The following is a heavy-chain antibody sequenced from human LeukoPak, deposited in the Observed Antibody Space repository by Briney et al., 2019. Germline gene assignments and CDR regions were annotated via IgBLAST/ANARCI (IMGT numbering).Heavy chain of an antibody. V-gene: IGHV3-74*01. D-gene: IGHD3-10*01. CDR1: GFTFSNYW. J-gene: IGHJ4*02. Sequence: PGGSLRLSCVASGFTFSNYWMLWVRQAPGKGLMWVSLISTDGKSTRYAESVKGRFTISRDNSRNTMYLQMDSLRAEDTAVYYCAKEYDSGGYGANFDYWGQGTLVTVSS. CDR2: ISTDGKST. CDR3: AKEYDSGGYGANFDY.